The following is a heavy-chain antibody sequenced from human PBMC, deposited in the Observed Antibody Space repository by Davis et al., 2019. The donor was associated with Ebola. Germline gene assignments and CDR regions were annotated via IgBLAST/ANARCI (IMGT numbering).Heavy chain of an antibody. CDR2: IIPISRTP. CDR3: ARVVSSSWSFHFDY. CDR1: GTTFRHDA. Sequence: SVKVSCKASGTTFRHDAISWVRQAPGQGLEWMGGIIPISRTPNYAQKFQDKITITADESASTAYMELSSLRSEDTAVYYCARVVSSSWSFHFDYWGQGTLVTVSS. D-gene: IGHD6-13*01. V-gene: IGHV1-69*13. J-gene: IGHJ4*02.